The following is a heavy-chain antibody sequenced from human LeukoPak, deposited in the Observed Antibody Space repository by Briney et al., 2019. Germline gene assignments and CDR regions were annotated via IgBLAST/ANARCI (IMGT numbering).Heavy chain of an antibody. CDR1: GFTFSSYE. D-gene: IGHD3-10*01. V-gene: IGHV3-48*03. J-gene: IGHJ3*02. CDR2: ISSSGSTI. CDR3: AKWGPLLLWFGELPPDDAFDI. Sequence: GGSLRLSCAASGFTFSSYEMNWVRQAPGKGLEWVSYISSSGSTIYYADSVKGRFTISRDNAKNSLYLQMNSLRAEDTAVYYCAKWGPLLLWFGELPPDDAFDIWGQGTMVTVSS.